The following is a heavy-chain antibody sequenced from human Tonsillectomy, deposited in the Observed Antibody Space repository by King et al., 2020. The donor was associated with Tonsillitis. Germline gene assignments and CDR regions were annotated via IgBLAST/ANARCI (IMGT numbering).Heavy chain of an antibody. CDR1: GFTFSSYA. D-gene: IGHD3-22*01. V-gene: IGHV3-23*04. CDR2: ISGSGGST. CDR3: AKARGLYYYESSGYSDY. J-gene: IGHJ4*02. Sequence: VQLVESGGGLVQPGGSLRLSCAASGFTFSSYAMSWVRQAPGKGLEWVSAISGSGGSTYYADSVKGRFTISRDNSKNTLYLQMNSLRAEDTAVYYCAKARGLYYYESSGYSDYWGQGTVVTVSA.